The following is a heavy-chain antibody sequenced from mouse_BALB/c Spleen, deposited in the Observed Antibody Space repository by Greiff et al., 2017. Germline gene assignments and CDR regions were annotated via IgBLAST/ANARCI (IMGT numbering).Heavy chain of an antibody. J-gene: IGHJ3*01. CDR2: ISSGGSYT. CDR3: TRDDCTTAQEFCFAD. V-gene: IGHV5-6-4*01. D-gene: IGHD1-2*01. Sequence: EVMLVESGGGLVKPGGSLKLSCAASGFTFSSYTMSWVRQTPEKRLEWVATISSGGSYTYYPDSVKGRFTISRDNAKNTLYLQMSSLKSEDTAMYYCTRDDCTTAQEFCFADWGQGTLVTVSA. CDR1: GFTFSSYT.